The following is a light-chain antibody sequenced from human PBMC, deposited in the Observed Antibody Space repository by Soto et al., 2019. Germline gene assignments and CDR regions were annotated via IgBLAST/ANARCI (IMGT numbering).Light chain of an antibody. J-gene: IGLJ2*01. Sequence: QSVLTQPASVSGSPGLSITISCTGTSSDIGGYDYVSWYQQHPGRVPQLMIYDVSNRPSGVSNRFSGSKSGNTASLTISGLQAEDEADYYCSSYTSGGSLVVFGGGTKVTVL. CDR2: DVS. CDR1: SSDIGGYDY. CDR3: SSYTSGGSLVV. V-gene: IGLV2-14*03.